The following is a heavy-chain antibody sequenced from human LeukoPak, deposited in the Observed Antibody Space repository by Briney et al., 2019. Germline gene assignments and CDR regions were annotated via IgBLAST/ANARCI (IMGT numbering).Heavy chain of an antibody. V-gene: IGHV3-33*01. CDR2: IWFDGTNK. J-gene: IGHJ4*02. CDR1: GFTFSNYG. D-gene: IGHD5-12*01. Sequence: PGRSLRLSCAASGFTFSNYGMHWVRQAPGKGLEWVAVIWFDGTNKYYADSVRGRFTISRDNSKNTLYLQMSSLRAEDTAVCYCARDRGVAAHLDYWGQGTLVTVSS. CDR3: ARDRGVAAHLDY.